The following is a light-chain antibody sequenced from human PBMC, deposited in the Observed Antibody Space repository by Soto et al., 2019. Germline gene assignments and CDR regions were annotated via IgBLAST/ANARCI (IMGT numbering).Light chain of an antibody. CDR2: AAS. CDR1: QGISSY. CDR3: QQSYSTPIT. Sequence: IRMTQSPSSLSASTGDRVTIPCRASQGISSYLNWYQQKPGKAPKLLIYAASSLQSGVPSRFSGSGSGTDFTLTISSLQPEDFATYYCQQSYSTPITFGQGTRLEI. J-gene: IGKJ5*01. V-gene: IGKV1-39*01.